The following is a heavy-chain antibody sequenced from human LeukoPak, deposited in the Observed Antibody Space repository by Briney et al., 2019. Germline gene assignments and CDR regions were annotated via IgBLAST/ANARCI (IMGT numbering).Heavy chain of an antibody. CDR2: ISGSGGST. J-gene: IGHJ4*02. CDR3: AKDDVLRYFDWLSGYYFDY. D-gene: IGHD3-9*01. V-gene: IGHV3-23*01. CDR1: GFTFSSYA. Sequence: GGSLRLSCAASGFTFSSYAMSWVRQAPGKGLEWVSAISGSGGSTYYADSVKGRFTISRDNSKNTLYLQMNSLRAEDTAVYYCAKDDVLRYFDWLSGYYFDYWGQGTLVTVSS.